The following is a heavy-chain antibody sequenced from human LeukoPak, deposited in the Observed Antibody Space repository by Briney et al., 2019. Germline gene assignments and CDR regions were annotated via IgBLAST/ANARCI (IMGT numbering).Heavy chain of an antibody. V-gene: IGHV1-3*01. CDR3: ARGLLWSGELGPPGY. Sequence: GASVKVSCKASGYTFTSYAMHWVHQAPGQRLEWMGWINAGNGNTKYSQKFQGRVTITRDTSASTAYMELSSLRSEDTAVYYWARGLLWSGELGPPGYWGQGTLVTVSS. J-gene: IGHJ4*02. D-gene: IGHD3-10*01. CDR1: GYTFTSYA. CDR2: INAGNGNT.